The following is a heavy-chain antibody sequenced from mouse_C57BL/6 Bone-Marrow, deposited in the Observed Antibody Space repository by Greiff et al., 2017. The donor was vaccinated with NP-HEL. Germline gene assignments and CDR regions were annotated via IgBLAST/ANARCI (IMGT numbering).Heavy chain of an antibody. CDR2: IWRGGST. CDR1: GFSLTSYG. D-gene: IGHD1-1*01. Sequence: LQESGPGLVQPSQSLSITCTVSGFSLTSYGVHWVRQSPGKGLEWLGVIWRGGSTDYNAAFMSRLSITKDNSTSQVFFIMNSLQADATAIYYCAIHYDGSSYCLYFDGWGTGTTVTVSS. J-gene: IGHJ1*03. CDR3: AIHYDGSSYCLYFDG. V-gene: IGHV2-5*01.